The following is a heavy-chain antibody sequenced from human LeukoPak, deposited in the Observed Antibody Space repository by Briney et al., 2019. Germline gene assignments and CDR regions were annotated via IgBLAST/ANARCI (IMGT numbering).Heavy chain of an antibody. J-gene: IGHJ4*02. D-gene: IGHD2-15*01. V-gene: IGHV3-23*01. CDR1: GFTFSSYA. CDR2: ISGSGGST. CDR3: AKDRRDCSGGSCYVGEVYFDY. Sequence: GGSLRLSCAASGFTFSSYAMSWVRQAPGKGLEWVSAISGSGGSTYYADSVKGRFTISRDNSKNTLYLQMNSLRAEDTAVYYYAKDRRDCSGGSCYVGEVYFDYWGQGTLVTVSS.